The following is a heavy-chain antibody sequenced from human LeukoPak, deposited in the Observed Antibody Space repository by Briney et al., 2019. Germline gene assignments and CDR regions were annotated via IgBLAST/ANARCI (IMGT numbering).Heavy chain of an antibody. D-gene: IGHD3-10*01. CDR1: GGSVSSGSYY. CDR3: ARAFTYFYGSGTYRFRWFDP. CDR2: MYYSGST. Sequence: SETLSLTCTVSGGSVSSGSYYWSWIRQPPGKGLEWIGYMYYSGSTNYNPSLKSRVTISVDTSRNQFSLKLSSVTAADTAVYYCARAFTYFYGSGTYRFRWFDPWGQGTLVTVSS. J-gene: IGHJ5*02. V-gene: IGHV4-61*01.